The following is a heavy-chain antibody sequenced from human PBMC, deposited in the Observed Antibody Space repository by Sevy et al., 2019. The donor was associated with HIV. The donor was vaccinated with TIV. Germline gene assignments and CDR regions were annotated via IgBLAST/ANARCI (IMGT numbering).Heavy chain of an antibody. V-gene: IGHV3-48*03. CDR2: PSSSGSTI. J-gene: IGHJ4*02. CDR3: ARAPYCSSTSCYGFDY. CDR1: GFTFSSYE. D-gene: IGHD2-2*01. Sequence: GGSLRLSCAASGFTFSSYEMNWVRRAPGKGLECVSYPSSSGSTIYYADSVKGRFTISRDNAKNSLYLQMISLRAEDTAVYYCARAPYCSSTSCYGFDYWGQGTLVTVSS.